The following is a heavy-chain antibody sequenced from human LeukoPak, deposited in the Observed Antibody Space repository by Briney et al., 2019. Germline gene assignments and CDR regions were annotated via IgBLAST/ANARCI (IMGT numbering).Heavy chain of an antibody. Sequence: SGTLSLTCTVSGGSLSGSNWWTWVRRPPGKGLDWIGVIYHSGSTNYNPSLKSRVTISVDKSKNQFSLKLSSVTAADTAVYYCARNGGNSEVDDWGQGTLVTVST. CDR1: GGSLSGSNW. V-gene: IGHV4-4*02. D-gene: IGHD4-23*01. J-gene: IGHJ4*02. CDR3: ARNGGNSEVDD. CDR2: IYHSGST.